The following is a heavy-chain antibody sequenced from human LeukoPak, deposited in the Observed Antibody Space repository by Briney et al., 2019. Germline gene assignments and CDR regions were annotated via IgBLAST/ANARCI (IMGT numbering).Heavy chain of an antibody. Sequence: ASVKVSCKASGYTYTSYDINWVRQATGQGLEWMGWMNPNSGNTGYAQKFQGRVTITRNTSISTAYMELSSLRSEDTAVYYCARGDIVVVPAAMGMDVWGKGTTVTVSS. CDR1: GYTYTSYD. J-gene: IGHJ6*04. V-gene: IGHV1-8*03. CDR3: ARGDIVVVPAAMGMDV. CDR2: MNPNSGNT. D-gene: IGHD2-2*01.